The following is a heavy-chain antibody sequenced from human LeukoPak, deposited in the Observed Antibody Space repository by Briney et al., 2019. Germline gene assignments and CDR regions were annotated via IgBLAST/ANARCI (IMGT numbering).Heavy chain of an antibody. Sequence: PSETLSLTCAVYGGSFSGYYWSWIRQPPGKGLEWIGEINHSGSTNYNPSLKSRVTISVDTSKNQFSLKLSSVTAADTAVYYCARALRLGYSHGYTFNYWGQGTLVTVSS. CDR2: INHSGST. CDR3: ARALRLGYSHGYTFNY. J-gene: IGHJ4*02. V-gene: IGHV4-34*01. D-gene: IGHD5-18*01. CDR1: GGSFSGYY.